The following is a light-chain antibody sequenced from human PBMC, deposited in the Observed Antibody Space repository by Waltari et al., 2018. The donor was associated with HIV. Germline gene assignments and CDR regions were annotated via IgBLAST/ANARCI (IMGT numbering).Light chain of an antibody. CDR3: HVWDRSSDHHV. J-gene: IGLJ1*01. CDR2: DVS. V-gene: IGLV3-21*02. Sequence: SYVLTQPPSVSVAPRHTARITCRGNNIGSKRFPWYQQKAGQAPVLVVHDVSDRPSGIPERFAGSKSGNTATLTISRVEAGDEADYYCHVWDRSSDHHVFGTGTKVTVL. CDR1: NIGSKR.